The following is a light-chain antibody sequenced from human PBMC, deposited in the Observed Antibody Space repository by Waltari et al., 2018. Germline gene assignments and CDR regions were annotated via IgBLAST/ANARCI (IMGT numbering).Light chain of an antibody. CDR2: NTY. V-gene: IGKV1-16*02. CDR3: QQYKSYPYT. CDR1: QDIGKS. Sequence: DIQMTQSPSSLSASVVDRVTITCRASQDIGKSLTWFQQKPGKAPKSLIYNTYILQSGVPSKFSGSGTGTDFTLTISSLQPEDFATYYCQQYKSYPYTFGQGTNLETK. J-gene: IGKJ2*01.